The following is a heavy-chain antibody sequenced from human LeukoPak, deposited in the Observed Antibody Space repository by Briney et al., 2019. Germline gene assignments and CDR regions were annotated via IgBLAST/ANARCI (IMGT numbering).Heavy chain of an antibody. Sequence: SETLSLTCTVSGDSISSYYWNWIRQPPGKGLEWIGYIYYSGSTNYNPSLKSRVTISVETSKNQFSLKLSSVTAADTAVYYCARAYSHYYYYMDAWGKGTTVTISS. CDR2: IYYSGST. CDR1: GDSISSYY. D-gene: IGHD4-11*01. J-gene: IGHJ6*03. CDR3: ARAYSHYYYYMDA. V-gene: IGHV4-59*01.